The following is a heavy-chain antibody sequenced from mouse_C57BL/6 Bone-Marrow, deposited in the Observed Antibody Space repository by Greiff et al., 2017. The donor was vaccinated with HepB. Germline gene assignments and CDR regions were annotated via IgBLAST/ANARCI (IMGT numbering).Heavy chain of an antibody. J-gene: IGHJ2*01. CDR1: GYTFTSYW. D-gene: IGHD3-3*01. CDR2: IYPGSGST. Sequence: QVHVKQPGAELVKPGASVKMSCKASGYTFTSYWITWVKQRPGQGLEWIGDIYPGSGSTNYNEKFKSKATLTVDTSSSTAYMQLSSLTSEDSAVYYCARGTGYFDYWGQGTTLTVSS. CDR3: ARGTGYFDY. V-gene: IGHV1-55*01.